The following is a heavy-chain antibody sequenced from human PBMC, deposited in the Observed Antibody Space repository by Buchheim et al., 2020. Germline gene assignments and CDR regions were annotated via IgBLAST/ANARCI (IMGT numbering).Heavy chain of an antibody. CDR2: IWFDGSAE. Sequence: QVQLVESGGGVVQPGRSLGLSCSASGFTFSGYGMHWVRQAPGKGLEWVARIWFDGSAEEYADFVKGRFTISRDNSKNTLYLQMNSLGAEDTAVYYCASWYSSSWYDYYGMDVWGQGTT. D-gene: IGHD6-13*01. CDR1: GFTFSGYG. CDR3: ASWYSSSWYDYYGMDV. J-gene: IGHJ6*02. V-gene: IGHV3-30*19.